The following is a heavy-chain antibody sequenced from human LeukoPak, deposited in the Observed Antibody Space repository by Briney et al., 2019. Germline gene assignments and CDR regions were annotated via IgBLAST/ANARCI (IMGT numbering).Heavy chain of an antibody. Sequence: SETLSLTCTVSGGSISSYYWSWIRQPPGKGLEWIGYIYYSGSTNYNPSLKSRVTISVDTSKNQFSLKLSSVTAADTAVYYCARAIRSSGYYYFDYWGQGTLVTVSS. CDR2: IYYSGST. CDR3: ARAIRSSGYYYFDY. D-gene: IGHD3-22*01. J-gene: IGHJ4*02. V-gene: IGHV4-59*01. CDR1: GGSISSYY.